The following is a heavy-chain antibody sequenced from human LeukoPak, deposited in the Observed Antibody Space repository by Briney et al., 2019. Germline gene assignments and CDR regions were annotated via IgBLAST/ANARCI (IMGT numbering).Heavy chain of an antibody. CDR2: IYTSGST. CDR1: GGSISSGSYY. D-gene: IGHD5-18*01. Sequence: SQTLSLTCTVSGGSISSGSYYWSWIRQPAGKGLEWIGRIYTSGSTNYNPSLKSRVTISVDTSKNQFSLKLSSVTAADTAVYCCARYVDTATILDPWGQGTLVTVSS. V-gene: IGHV4-61*02. J-gene: IGHJ5*02. CDR3: ARYVDTATILDP.